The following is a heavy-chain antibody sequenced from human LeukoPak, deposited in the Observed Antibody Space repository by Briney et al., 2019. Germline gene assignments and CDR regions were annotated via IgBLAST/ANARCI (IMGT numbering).Heavy chain of an antibody. Sequence: GASVKVSCKAFGYTFTNNFMHWVRQVPGQGPEWMGLISPTGTFTAYAQNFQGRVTLTRDLSTSTDYLELRSLRSEDTAVYYRARDISGRDEAWWFDPWGQGTLVTVSS. V-gene: IGHV1-46*01. D-gene: IGHD3-10*01. CDR3: ARDISGRDEAWWFDP. CDR1: GYTFTNNF. CDR2: ISPTGTFT. J-gene: IGHJ5*02.